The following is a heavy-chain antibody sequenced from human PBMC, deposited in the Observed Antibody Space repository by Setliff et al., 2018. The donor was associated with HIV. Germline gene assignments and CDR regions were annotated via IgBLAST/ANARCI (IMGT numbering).Heavy chain of an antibody. J-gene: IGHJ6*03. D-gene: IGHD2-21*02. CDR3: ARGVLITKRVTQTGGYYYYTDV. V-gene: IGHV4-4*07. CDR1: GGSISSYY. Sequence: SETLSLTCTVSGGSISSYYWSWIRQPAGKGLEWIGRIYTSGSTNYNPSFKSRVTMSVDTSKNQFSLNLNSVTAADTAVYYCARGVLITKRVTQTGGYYYYTDVWGKGTTVTVSS. CDR2: IYTSGST.